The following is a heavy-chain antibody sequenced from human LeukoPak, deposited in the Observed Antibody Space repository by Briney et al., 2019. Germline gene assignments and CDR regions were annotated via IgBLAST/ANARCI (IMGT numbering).Heavy chain of an antibody. V-gene: IGHV4-39*02. Sequence: PSETLSLTCTVSGGSISSSSYYWGWIRQLPGKGLEWIGSIYYSGSTYYNPSLKSRVTISVDTSKNQFSLKLSSVTAADTAVYYCARDIVVVVAATRPQASYHFDYWGQGTLVTVSS. CDR2: IYYSGST. CDR1: GGSISSSSYY. CDR3: ARDIVVVVAATRPQASYHFDY. D-gene: IGHD2-15*01. J-gene: IGHJ4*02.